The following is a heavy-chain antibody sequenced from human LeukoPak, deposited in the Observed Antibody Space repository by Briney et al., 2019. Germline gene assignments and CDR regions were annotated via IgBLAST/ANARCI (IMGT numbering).Heavy chain of an antibody. CDR1: GFTFDDYA. CDR2: ISWNSGSI. CDR3: AKVDDSRSY. Sequence: GGSLRLSCAASGFTFDDYAMHWVRQAPGKGLEWVSGISWNSGSIGYADSVEGRFTISRDNAKNSLYLQMNSLRAEDTALYYCAKVDDSRSYWGQGTLVTVSS. D-gene: IGHD3-3*01. V-gene: IGHV3-9*01. J-gene: IGHJ4*02.